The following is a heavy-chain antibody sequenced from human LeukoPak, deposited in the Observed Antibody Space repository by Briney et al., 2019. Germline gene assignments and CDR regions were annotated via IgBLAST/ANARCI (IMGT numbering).Heavy chain of an antibody. V-gene: IGHV3-23*01. CDR1: GFTFSSYA. D-gene: IGHD3-10*01. CDR3: AKDPVYRPSSDP. J-gene: IGHJ5*02. CDR2: ISGSGDST. Sequence: GGSLRLSCAASGFTFSSYAMSWVRQAPGKGLEWVSAISGSGDSTYYADSVKGRFTISRDNSKNTLYLQMNSLRAEDTAVYYCAKDPVYRPSSDPWGQGTLVTVSS.